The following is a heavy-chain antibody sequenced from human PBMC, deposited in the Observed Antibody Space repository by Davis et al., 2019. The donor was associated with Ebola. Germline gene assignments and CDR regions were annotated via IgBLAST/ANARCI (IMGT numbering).Heavy chain of an antibody. D-gene: IGHD2-15*01. Sequence: GESLKISCAASGFTFSSYWMHWVRQARGKGLVWVSRINSDGSSTSYADSVKGRFTISRDNAKNTLYLQMNSLRAEDTAVYYCARGKGVVVVALYYYGMDVWGQGTTVTVSS. V-gene: IGHV3-74*01. J-gene: IGHJ6*02. CDR3: ARGKGVVVVALYYYGMDV. CDR2: INSDGSST. CDR1: GFTFSSYW.